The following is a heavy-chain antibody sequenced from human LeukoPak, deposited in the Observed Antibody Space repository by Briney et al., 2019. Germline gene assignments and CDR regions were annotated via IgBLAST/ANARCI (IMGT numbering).Heavy chain of an antibody. D-gene: IGHD6-25*01. Sequence: ASVTVSFKVSVYTLTELSMHWVRQAPGKGLEWMGGFDPEDGETIYAQKFQGRVTITEDRSTDTAYMELSSLRSEDTAVYYCATGISRLWGQGTLVTVSS. J-gene: IGHJ4*02. CDR3: ATGISRL. CDR1: VYTLTELS. CDR2: FDPEDGET. V-gene: IGHV1-24*01.